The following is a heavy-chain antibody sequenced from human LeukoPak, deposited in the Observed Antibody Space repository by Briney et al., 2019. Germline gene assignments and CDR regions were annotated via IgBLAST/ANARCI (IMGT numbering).Heavy chain of an antibody. V-gene: IGHV1-69*04. Sequence: PAASVKVSCKASGGTFSSYAISWVRQASGQGLEWMGRIIPILGIANYAQKFQGRVTITADKSTSTAYMELSSLRSEDTAVYYCARESLTGIVFDYWGQGTLVTVSS. CDR2: IIPILGIA. J-gene: IGHJ4*02. D-gene: IGHD1-14*01. CDR1: GGTFSSYA. CDR3: ARESLTGIVFDY.